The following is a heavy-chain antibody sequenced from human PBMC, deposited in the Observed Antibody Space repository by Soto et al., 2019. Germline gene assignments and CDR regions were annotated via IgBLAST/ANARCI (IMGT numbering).Heavy chain of an antibody. J-gene: IGHJ5*02. CDR2: ISHSSNYT. CDR3: ASSRASGGGRGGLDP. D-gene: IGHD2-15*01. V-gene: IGHV3-21*01. CDR1: GFTLGSYS. Sequence: GGSLRLSCAASGFTLGSYSMNWGLQAPGKGLEWGSSISHSSNYTHYGDSVKGRFTISRDNAKNSLSLQMNSLRAEDTAIYYCASSRASGGGRGGLDPWGQGTLVTVSS.